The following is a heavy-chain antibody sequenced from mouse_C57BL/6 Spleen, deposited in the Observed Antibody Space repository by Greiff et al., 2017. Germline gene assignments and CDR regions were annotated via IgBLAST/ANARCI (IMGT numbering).Heavy chain of an antibody. V-gene: IGHV2-2*01. CDR2: IWSGGST. Sequence: VKLMESGPGLVQPSQSLSIPCTVSGFSLPSYGVHWVRQSPGKGLAWLGVIWSGGSTDYNSAFISRLSISTDNSKCQVFFKMNSLQADDTSIYYCARTDYEYAKDYWGQGTAVTVSS. D-gene: IGHD2-4*01. CDR3: ARTDYEYAKDY. CDR1: GFSLPSYG. J-gene: IGHJ4*01.